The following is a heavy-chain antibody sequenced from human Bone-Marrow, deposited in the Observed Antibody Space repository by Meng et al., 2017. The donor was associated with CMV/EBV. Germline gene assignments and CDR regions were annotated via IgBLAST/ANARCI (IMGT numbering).Heavy chain of an antibody. CDR1: GGSISSYY. V-gene: IGHV4-59*01. Sequence: SETLSLTCTVSGGSISSYYWSWIRQPPGKGLEWIGYIYYSGSTNYNPSLKSRVTISVDTSKIQFSLKLSSVTAADTAVYYCARVGHGQQLVIDYWGQGTLVTVSS. CDR3: ARVGHGQQLVIDY. CDR2: IYYSGST. D-gene: IGHD6-13*01. J-gene: IGHJ4*02.